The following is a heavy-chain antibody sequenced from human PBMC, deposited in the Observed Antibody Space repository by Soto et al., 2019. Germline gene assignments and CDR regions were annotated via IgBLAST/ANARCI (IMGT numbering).Heavy chain of an antibody. CDR2: NNPSGGST. Sequence: ASVKVSCKASGFTFTSYYLHWVRQAPGQGLEWMGLNNPSGGSTNYAQKFQGRLTMTRDTSTSTLYMELRSLRSEDTAVYYCARSWWGTDRLLAYNCLDPWGQGTLVTVSS. CDR1: GFTFTSYY. CDR3: ARSWWGTDRLLAYNCLDP. J-gene: IGHJ5*02. V-gene: IGHV1-46*03. D-gene: IGHD2-2*01.